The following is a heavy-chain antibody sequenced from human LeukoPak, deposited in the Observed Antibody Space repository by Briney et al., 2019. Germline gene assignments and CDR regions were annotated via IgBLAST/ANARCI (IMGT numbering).Heavy chain of an antibody. J-gene: IGHJ4*02. Sequence: GGSLRLSCAASGSPLTWYWTHWVRQVPGKGLVWVSRMSSDATNMKYADPVNGRFTISRDNSKNMVFLEMNGLRVEDTAIYYCALGSASGILDSWGQGTLVTVSS. CDR1: GSPLTWYW. CDR3: ALGSASGILDS. CDR2: MSSDATNM. D-gene: IGHD3-10*01. V-gene: IGHV3-74*01.